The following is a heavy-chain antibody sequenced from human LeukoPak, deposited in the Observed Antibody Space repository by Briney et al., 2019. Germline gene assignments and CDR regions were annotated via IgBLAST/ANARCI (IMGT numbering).Heavy chain of an antibody. CDR1: GFTFNTYE. J-gene: IGHJ4*02. CDR2: IPSSGSTI. D-gene: IGHD1-7*01. V-gene: IGHV3-48*03. CDR3: ARGGWNYVFNY. Sequence: RTGGSLRLSCAASGFTFNTYEMNWVRQAPGKGLEWLAYIPSSGSTIYYADYVKGRFTISRDNAKNSLYQQMNSLRAEDTAVYYCARGGWNYVFNYWGQGTLVTVSS.